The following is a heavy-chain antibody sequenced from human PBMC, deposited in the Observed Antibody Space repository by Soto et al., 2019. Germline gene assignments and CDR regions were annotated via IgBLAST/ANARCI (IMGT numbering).Heavy chain of an antibody. CDR3: ARYYGHADPYYFDY. Sequence: QVQLVQSGAEVKKPGSSVKVSCKASGGTFSSYAISWVRQAPGQGLEWMGGIIPIFGTANYAQKFQGRVTXXAXEXXSTAYMELSSLRSEDTAVYYCARYYGHADPYYFDYWGQGTLVTVSS. J-gene: IGHJ4*02. V-gene: IGHV1-69*12. CDR1: GGTFSSYA. CDR2: IIPIFGTA. D-gene: IGHD3-10*01.